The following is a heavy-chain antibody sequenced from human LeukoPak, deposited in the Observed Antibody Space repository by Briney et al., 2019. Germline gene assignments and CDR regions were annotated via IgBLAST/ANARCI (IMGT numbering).Heavy chain of an antibody. CDR2: IYTTSGGA. Sequence: SETLSLTCTVSGDSINSKSYYWTWIRQPAGKGLEWIGRIYTTSGGANYNPSLKSRVLISMDTSKNHISLRLNSVTAADTAVYYCARVEAQWVASHWFDPWGQGAQVTVSS. V-gene: IGHV4-61*02. D-gene: IGHD6-19*01. J-gene: IGHJ5*02. CDR3: ARVEAQWVASHWFDP. CDR1: GDSINSKSYY.